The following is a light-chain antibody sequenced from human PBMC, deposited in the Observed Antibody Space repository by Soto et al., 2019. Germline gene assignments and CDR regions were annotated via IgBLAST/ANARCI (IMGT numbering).Light chain of an antibody. Sequence: EIVMTQSPVTLSVSPGARATLSCRASQSVNTNLAWYQQKPGQAPRLLIYGASTRATGIPARFSGSGSGTEFTLAISSLQSEEFAVYYCQQYDNWPPLTFGGGTKVEIK. CDR1: QSVNTN. CDR3: QQYDNWPPLT. CDR2: GAS. V-gene: IGKV3-15*01. J-gene: IGKJ4*01.